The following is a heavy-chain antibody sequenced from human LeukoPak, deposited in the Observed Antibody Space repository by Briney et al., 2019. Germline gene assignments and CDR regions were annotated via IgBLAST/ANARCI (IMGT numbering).Heavy chain of an antibody. Sequence: PVGALRLSCEVSVFSLSSYWMSWVCQAPRGGLGWVANMYPDGSEKYYVDSVKGRFTISRDNSKNTFYLQMNSLRAEDTAVYYCARDPRQSHLVYTTGDYWGQGTLVTVSS. CDR2: MYPDGSEK. D-gene: IGHD2-2*02. CDR3: ARDPRQSHLVYTTGDY. J-gene: IGHJ4*02. V-gene: IGHV3-7*01. CDR1: VFSLSSYW.